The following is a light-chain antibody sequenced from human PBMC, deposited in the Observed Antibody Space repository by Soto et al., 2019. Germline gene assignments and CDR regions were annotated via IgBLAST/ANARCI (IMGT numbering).Light chain of an antibody. CDR3: QQYGASPMYT. CDR1: QSVSSY. Sequence: ELVLTQSPGTLSLSPGERATLSCRASQSVSSYLAWYQQKPGQAPRLLIYTTSTRITGIPDRFSGSGSGTDCTLTISRLEPEDLAVYDCQQYGASPMYTFGQGTKLEIK. J-gene: IGKJ2*01. CDR2: TTS. V-gene: IGKV3-20*01.